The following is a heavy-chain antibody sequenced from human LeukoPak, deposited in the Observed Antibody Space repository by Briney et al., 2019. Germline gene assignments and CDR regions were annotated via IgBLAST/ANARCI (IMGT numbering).Heavy chain of an antibody. CDR2: INWNGGST. J-gene: IGHJ4*02. D-gene: IGHD2-2*01. CDR1: GFTFDDYG. Sequence: GGSLRLSCAASGFTFDDYGMSWVRQAPGKGLEWVSGINWNGGSTGYADSVKGRFTISRDNAKNSLYLQMNSLRAEDTALYYCARDLGYCSSTSCYGKFGYWGQGTLVTVSS. CDR3: ARDLGYCSSTSCYGKFGY. V-gene: IGHV3-20*04.